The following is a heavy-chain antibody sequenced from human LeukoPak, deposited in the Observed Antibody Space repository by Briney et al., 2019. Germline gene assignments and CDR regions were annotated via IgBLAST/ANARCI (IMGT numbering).Heavy chain of an antibody. V-gene: IGHV4-31*03. Sequence: SETLSLTCTVSGGSISSGGYYWSWVRQHPGKGLEWIGYIYYSGSTYYNPSLKSRVTISVDTSKNQFSLKLSSVTAADTAVYYCARGTSGSYYKLPSFDYWGQGTLVTVSS. CDR2: IYYSGST. CDR3: ARGTSGSYYKLPSFDY. D-gene: IGHD1-26*01. CDR1: GGSISSGGYY. J-gene: IGHJ4*02.